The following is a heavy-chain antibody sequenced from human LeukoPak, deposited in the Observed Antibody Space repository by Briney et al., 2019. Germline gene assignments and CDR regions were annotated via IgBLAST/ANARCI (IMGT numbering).Heavy chain of an antibody. CDR3: ARDGYKTTNRAFDY. V-gene: IGHV1-46*01. D-gene: IGHD5-24*01. Sequence: ASVKVSCKASGYSFTNYYMHWVRQAPGQGLEWMGIINPSGGSTTYAQKFQGRVTMTRNTSISTAYMELSSLRSEDTAVYYCARDGYKTTNRAFDYWGQGTLVTVSS. J-gene: IGHJ4*02. CDR2: INPSGGST. CDR1: GYSFTNYY.